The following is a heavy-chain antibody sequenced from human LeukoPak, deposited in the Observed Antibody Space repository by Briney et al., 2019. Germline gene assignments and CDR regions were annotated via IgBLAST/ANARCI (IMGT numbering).Heavy chain of an antibody. Sequence: GGSLRLSCAASGFTFSSYGMHWVRQAPGKGLEWVAFIRYDGSNKYYADSVKGRFTISRDNSKNTLYLQMNSLRAEDTAVYYCAKDAYCSGGRCHPLYWGQGTLVTVSS. V-gene: IGHV3-30*02. D-gene: IGHD2-15*01. J-gene: IGHJ4*02. CDR2: IRYDGSNK. CDR1: GFTFSSYG. CDR3: AKDAYCSGGRCHPLY.